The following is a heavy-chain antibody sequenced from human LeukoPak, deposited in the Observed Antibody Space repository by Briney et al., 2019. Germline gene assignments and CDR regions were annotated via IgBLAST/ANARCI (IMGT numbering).Heavy chain of an antibody. CDR3: ARDRGYDILTN. CDR2: INSDGSST. CDR1: GFTFSSYW. D-gene: IGHD3-9*01. Sequence: GGSLRLSCAASGFTFSSYWMHWVRQAPGKGLVWVSRINSDGSSTSYADSVKGRFTISRDNAKNTMYLQMNSLRAEDTAVYYCARDRGYDILTNWGQGTLVTVSS. J-gene: IGHJ4*02. V-gene: IGHV3-74*01.